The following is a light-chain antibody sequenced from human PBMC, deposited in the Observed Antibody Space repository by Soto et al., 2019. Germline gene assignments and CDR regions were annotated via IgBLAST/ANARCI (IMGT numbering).Light chain of an antibody. CDR1: SSDVGSYNL. V-gene: IGLV2-23*02. J-gene: IGLJ1*01. CDR2: EVS. Sequence: QSVLTQPGSVSGSPGQSITISCTGTSSDVGSYNLVSWYQQHPGKAPKLMIYEVSKRPSGVSNRFSGSKSGNTASLTISGLQAEDEADYYCCSYAGSSTYVFGTGTKATVL. CDR3: CSYAGSSTYV.